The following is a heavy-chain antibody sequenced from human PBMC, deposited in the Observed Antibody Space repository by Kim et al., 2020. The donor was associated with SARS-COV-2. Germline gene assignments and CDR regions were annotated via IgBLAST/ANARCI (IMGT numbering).Heavy chain of an antibody. V-gene: IGHV5-51*01. CDR3: ARLIYGGTAFDY. J-gene: IGHJ4*02. D-gene: IGHD4-17*01. Sequence: STPSFQGQVTISADKSISTAYLQWSSLKASDTAMYYCARLIYGGTAFDYWGQGTLVTVSS.